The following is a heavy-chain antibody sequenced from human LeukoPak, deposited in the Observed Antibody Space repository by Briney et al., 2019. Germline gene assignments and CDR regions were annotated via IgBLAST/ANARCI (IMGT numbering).Heavy chain of an antibody. D-gene: IGHD3-10*01. CDR2: ISGSGIK. Sequence: GGSLRLSCAASRFTFSSYEMNWVRQAPGEGLEWVSYISGSGIKHYADSVKGRFTISRDNAKNTPYLQMNSLRAEDSAVYYSACGESAWVDHWGQGALVTVSS. CDR3: ACGESAWVDH. J-gene: IGHJ4*02. V-gene: IGHV3-48*03. CDR1: RFTFSSYE.